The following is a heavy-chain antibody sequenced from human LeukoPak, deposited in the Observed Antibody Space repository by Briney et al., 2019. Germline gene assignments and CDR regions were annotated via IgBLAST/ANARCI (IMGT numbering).Heavy chain of an antibody. V-gene: IGHV3-30*02. D-gene: IGHD3-9*01. CDR3: AKDGPTGYGYYYYMDV. J-gene: IGHJ6*03. CDR2: IRYDGSNK. Sequence: QPGGSLRLSCAASGFTFSSYGMHWVRQAPGKGLEWVAFIRYDGSNKYYADSVKGRFTISRDNSKNTLYLQMNSLRAEDTAVYYCAKDGPTGYGYYYYMDVWGKGTTVTISS. CDR1: GFTFSSYG.